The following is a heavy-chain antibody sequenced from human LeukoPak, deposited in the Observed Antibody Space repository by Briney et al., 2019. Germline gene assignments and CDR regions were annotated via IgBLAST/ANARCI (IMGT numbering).Heavy chain of an antibody. CDR1: GGSFSGYY. J-gene: IGHJ6*03. CDR2: INHSGST. D-gene: IGHD3-3*01. Sequence: SETLSLTCAVYGGSFSGYYWSWIRQPPGKGLEWIGEINHSGSTNYNPSLKSRVTISVDTSKNQFSLKLSSVTAADTAVYYCARANYDFWSGYNYYYMDVWGKGTTVTVSS. V-gene: IGHV4-34*01. CDR3: ARANYDFWSGYNYYYMDV.